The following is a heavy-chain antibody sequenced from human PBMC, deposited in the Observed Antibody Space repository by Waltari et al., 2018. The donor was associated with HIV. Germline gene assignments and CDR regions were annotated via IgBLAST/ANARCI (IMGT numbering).Heavy chain of an antibody. D-gene: IGHD3-16*02. Sequence: QVQLQQWGAGLLKPSETLSLTCAVYAGSFSGYYWSLLRQPPGKWLEWIGEINHSGSTNYNPSLKSRVTISVDTAKNQFSLKLSSVTAADTAVYYCARAERGDYVWGSYRYDTMYYFDYWGQGTLVTVSS. V-gene: IGHV4-34*01. J-gene: IGHJ4*02. CDR1: AGSFSGYY. CDR2: INHSGST. CDR3: ARAERGDYVWGSYRYDTMYYFDY.